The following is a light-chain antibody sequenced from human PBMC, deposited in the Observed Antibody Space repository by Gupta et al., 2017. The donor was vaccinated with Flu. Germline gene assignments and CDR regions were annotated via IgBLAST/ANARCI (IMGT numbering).Light chain of an antibody. Sequence: STLSASVGDRVTITCRASQSISSWLAWYQQKPGKAPKLLIYKASTLESGVPSTFSGGGSGTEFTLTISCLQPDDFATYYCQQYSSYSGYSFGQGTKLEIK. CDR2: KAS. V-gene: IGKV1-5*03. CDR3: QQYSSYSGYS. CDR1: QSISSW. J-gene: IGKJ2*03.